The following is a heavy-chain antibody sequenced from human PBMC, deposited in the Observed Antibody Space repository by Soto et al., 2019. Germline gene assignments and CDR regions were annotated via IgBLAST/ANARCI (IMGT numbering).Heavy chain of an antibody. V-gene: IGHV3-23*01. J-gene: IGHJ6*03. CDR1: GFTFSSYA. CDR2: ISGSGGST. CDR3: AKRGGNYDFWSGYWGGPHYYYMDV. Sequence: GGSLRLSCAASGFTFSSYAMSWVRQAPGKGLEWVSAISGSGGSTYYADSVKGRFTISRDNSKNTLYLQMNSLRAEDTAVYYCAKRGGNYDFWSGYWGGPHYYYMDVWGKGTTVTVSS. D-gene: IGHD3-3*01.